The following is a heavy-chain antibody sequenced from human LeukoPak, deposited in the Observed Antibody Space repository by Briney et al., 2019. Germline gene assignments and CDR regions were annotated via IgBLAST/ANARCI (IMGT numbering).Heavy chain of an antibody. J-gene: IGHJ4*02. Sequence: GGTLRLSCAASGFTFSSYGMSWVRQAPGKGLEWVSAISGSGGSTYYADSVKGRFTISRDNSKNTLYLQMNSLRAEDTAVYYCAKDPTDFDSSGQTYFDYWGQGTLVTVSS. CDR3: AKDPTDFDSSGQTYFDY. V-gene: IGHV3-23*01. CDR1: GFTFSSYG. D-gene: IGHD3-22*01. CDR2: ISGSGGST.